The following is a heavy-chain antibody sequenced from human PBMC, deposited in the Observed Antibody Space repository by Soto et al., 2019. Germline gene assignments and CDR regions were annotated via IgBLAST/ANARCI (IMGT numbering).Heavy chain of an antibody. CDR1: GYTFTNYG. D-gene: IGHD4-17*01. CDR3: SLGTTAPAFDI. J-gene: IGHJ3*02. CDR2: INANNGNT. Sequence: ASVKVSCKASGYTFTNYGITWVRQAPGQGLEWMGLINANNGNTSYTEKFQGRVTMTRDTSTSTVYMELSSLRSEDTAVYYCSLGTTAPAFDIWGQGTMVTVSS. V-gene: IGHV1-18*01.